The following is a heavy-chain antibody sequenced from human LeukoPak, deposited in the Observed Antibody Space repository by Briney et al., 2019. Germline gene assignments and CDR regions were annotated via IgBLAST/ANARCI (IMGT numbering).Heavy chain of an antibody. Sequence: GRSLRLSCAASGLTFSSYGMHWVRQAPGKGLEWVAVISYDGSNKYYADSVKGRFTISRDNSKNTLYLQMNSLRAEDTAVYYCAKGYYCGSGSYDYWGQGTLVTV. CDR2: ISYDGSNK. J-gene: IGHJ4*02. D-gene: IGHD3-10*01. CDR1: GLTFSSYG. V-gene: IGHV3-30*18. CDR3: AKGYYCGSGSYDY.